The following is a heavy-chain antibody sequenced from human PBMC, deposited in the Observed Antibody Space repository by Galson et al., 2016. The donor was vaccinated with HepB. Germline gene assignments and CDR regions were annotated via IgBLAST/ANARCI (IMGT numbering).Heavy chain of an antibody. CDR2: INGNGGST. CDR3: AKGPPYYDSSAYYLNN. V-gene: IGHV3-23*01. CDR1: GFTFNNFA. D-gene: IGHD3-22*01. J-gene: IGHJ4*02. Sequence: SLRLSCAASGFTFNNFAMTWVRQAPGKGPEWVSGINGNGGSTYYADSVKGRFIISRDNSKDTLYLQMNSMKAEDTAVYYCAKGPPYYDSSAYYLNNWGQGTLVTVSS.